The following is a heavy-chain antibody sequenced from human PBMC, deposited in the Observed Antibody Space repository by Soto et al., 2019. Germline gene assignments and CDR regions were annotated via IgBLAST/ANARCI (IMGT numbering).Heavy chain of an antibody. D-gene: IGHD2-21*02. CDR3: ATEELCGADCYFFKH. V-gene: IGHV3-48*03. J-gene: IGHJ4*02. CDR2: ITGSNNNI. Sequence: GGSLRLSCAVSGFNLRNYEMNWVRQVPGKGLEWISKITGSNNNIYYADSVQGRFTIPRDNANNVLFLQMTSLRAEDTATYHCATEELCGADCYFFKHWGQGTLVTVSS. CDR1: GFNLRNYE.